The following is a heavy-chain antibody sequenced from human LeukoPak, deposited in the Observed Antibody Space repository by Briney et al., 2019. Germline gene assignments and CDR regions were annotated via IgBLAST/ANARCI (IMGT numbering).Heavy chain of an antibody. CDR1: GGTFGSYA. CDR3: AGGLGVAGIFDY. J-gene: IGHJ4*02. CDR2: IIPIFGTA. V-gene: IGHV1-69*13. Sequence: SVKVSCKASGGTFGSYAISWVRQAPGQGLEWMGGIIPIFGTANYAQKFQGRVTITADESTSAAYMELSSLRSEDTAVYYCAGGLGVAGIFDYWGQGTLVTVSS. D-gene: IGHD6-19*01.